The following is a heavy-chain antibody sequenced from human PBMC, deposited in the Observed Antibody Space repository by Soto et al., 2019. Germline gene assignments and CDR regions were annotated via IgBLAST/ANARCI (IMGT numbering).Heavy chain of an antibody. CDR2: IKSKTDGGTK. J-gene: IGHJ4*02. CDR3: TLRDY. D-gene: IGHD5-12*01. V-gene: IGHV3-15*07. CDR1: GFTFTNAW. Sequence: EVQLVESGGALVKPGGSLRLSCVGSGFTFTNAWMTWVRQAPGKGLEWVGRIKSKTDGGTKDYAAPVKDRFIISRDDSKNMVYLEMNSLKTEDTAVYFCTLRDYWGQGTLVTVA.